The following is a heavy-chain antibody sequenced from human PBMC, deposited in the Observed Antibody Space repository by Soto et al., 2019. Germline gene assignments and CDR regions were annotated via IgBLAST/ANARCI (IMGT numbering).Heavy chain of an antibody. CDR3: ARFTDSGSYYDYYYGMDV. J-gene: IGHJ6*02. D-gene: IGHD1-26*01. CDR1: RGTFSSYA. Sequence: KVSCKASRGTFSSYAISWVRQAPGQGLEWMGGIIPIFGTANYAQKFQGRVTITADKSTSTAYMELSSLRSEDTAVYYCARFTDSGSYYDYYYGMDVWGQGTTVTVSS. V-gene: IGHV1-69*06. CDR2: IIPIFGTA.